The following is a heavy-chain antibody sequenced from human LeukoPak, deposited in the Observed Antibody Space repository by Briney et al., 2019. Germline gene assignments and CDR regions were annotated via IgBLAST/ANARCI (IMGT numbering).Heavy chain of an antibody. CDR3: ARDLGLVVVPAASKRCKWFDP. CDR1: GYTFTGNY. D-gene: IGHD2-2*01. Sequence: ASVKVSCKASGYTFTGNYLHWLRLAPRQGLEWMGLSNPNSGGTNYAQKFQGRVTMTRDTSISTAYMELSRLRSDDTAVYYCARDLGLVVVPAASKRCKWFDPWGQGTLVTVSS. V-gene: IGHV1-2*02. CDR2: SNPNSGGT. J-gene: IGHJ5*02.